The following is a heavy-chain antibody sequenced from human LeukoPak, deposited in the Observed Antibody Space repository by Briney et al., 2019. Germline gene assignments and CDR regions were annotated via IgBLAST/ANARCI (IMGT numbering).Heavy chain of an antibody. V-gene: IGHV1-69*13. D-gene: IGHD6-6*01. CDR1: GGTFSNYA. CDR2: IIPSFGTA. J-gene: IGHJ4*02. Sequence: ASVKVSCKASGGTFSNYAISWVRQAPGQGLEWMGGIIPSFGTANYAQKFQGRVTITADDSTSTVYMDLRSLTSYDTAVYFCARDGRSYDSSSFFEHWGQGTLVTVSS. CDR3: ARDGRSYDSSSFFEH.